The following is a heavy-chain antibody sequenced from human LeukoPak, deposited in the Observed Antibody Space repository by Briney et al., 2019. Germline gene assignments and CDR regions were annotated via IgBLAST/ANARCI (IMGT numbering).Heavy chain of an antibody. CDR3: AAGNYYDSSGYCPYAFDI. Sequence: SVKVSCKASGFIFSRSAVQWVRQARGQRLEWIGWIVVGSGNTNYAQKFQERVTMTRDMSTGTAYMELSSLRSEDTAVYYCAAGNYYDSSGYCPYAFDIWGQGTMVTVSS. D-gene: IGHD3-22*01. CDR2: IVVGSGNT. J-gene: IGHJ3*02. CDR1: GFIFSRSA. V-gene: IGHV1-58*01.